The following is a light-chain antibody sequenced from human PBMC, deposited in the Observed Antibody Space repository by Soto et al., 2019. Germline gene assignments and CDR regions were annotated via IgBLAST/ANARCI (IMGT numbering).Light chain of an antibody. J-gene: IGLJ1*01. V-gene: IGLV1-44*01. CDR3: TAWDDSLNGYV. CDR2: TNN. Sequence: QSVLTEPPSASWTPGQRVTISCSGSSSNIGSNTVNWYQQLPGTAPKVLIYTNNQRPSGVPDRFSGSKSGTSASLAISGLQSEDEADYYCTAWDDSLNGYVFGSGTKVTVL. CDR1: SSNIGSNT.